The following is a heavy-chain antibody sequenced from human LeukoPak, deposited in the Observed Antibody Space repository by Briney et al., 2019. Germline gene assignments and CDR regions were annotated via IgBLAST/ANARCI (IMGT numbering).Heavy chain of an antibody. J-gene: IGHJ3*02. CDR2: IYTTGST. Sequence: SETLSLTCTVSDGSITNSYWSWFRQPAGKGLEGIGRIYTTGSTNYNPSLNSRVTMSVDTSKNQFSLKLNSVTAADTAVYYCARGPRATATQAFDIWGQGTMVTVSS. CDR1: DGSITNSY. D-gene: IGHD2-15*01. CDR3: ARGPRATATQAFDI. V-gene: IGHV4-4*07.